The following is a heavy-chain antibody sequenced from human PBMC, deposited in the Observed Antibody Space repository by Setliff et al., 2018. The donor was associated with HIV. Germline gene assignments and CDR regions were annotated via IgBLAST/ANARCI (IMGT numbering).Heavy chain of an antibody. CDR3: AKDGGRGGAVDY. V-gene: IGHV3-48*01. D-gene: IGHD2-15*01. J-gene: IGHJ4*02. CDR1: GFTFSSYH. Sequence: GGSLRLSCAASGFTFSSYHMDWVRQAPGKGLEWVSYITSTSSIIYYADSVKGRFTISRDNAKNSLYLQMNSLRAEDTAVYFCAKDGGRGGAVDYWGQGTLVTVSS. CDR2: ITSTSSII.